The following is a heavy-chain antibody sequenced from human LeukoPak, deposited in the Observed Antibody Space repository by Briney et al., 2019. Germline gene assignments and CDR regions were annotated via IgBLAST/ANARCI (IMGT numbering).Heavy chain of an antibody. CDR2: ISSSSSYI. Sequence: PGGSLRLSCAASEYTFSSYSMNRVRQAPGKGLEWVSSISSSSSYIYYADSVKGRFTISRDNAKNSLYLQMNSLRVEDTAVYYCATDLNRPDWGQGTLVTVSS. CDR1: EYTFSSYS. V-gene: IGHV3-21*04. J-gene: IGHJ4*02. CDR3: ATDLNRPD.